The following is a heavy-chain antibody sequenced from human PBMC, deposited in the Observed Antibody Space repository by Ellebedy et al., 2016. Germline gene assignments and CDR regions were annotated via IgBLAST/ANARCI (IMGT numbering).Heavy chain of an antibody. D-gene: IGHD3-9*01. V-gene: IGHV3-49*03. CDR3: TRFNFGLQRYFDWFDY. CDR1: GFIFGDYA. J-gene: IGHJ4*02. Sequence: GESLKISXTTSGFIFGDYALNWFRQAPGKGLEWVGFIRSKAYGGTTEYAASVEGRFAISRDDSTSITYLQMNSLKAEDTAVYYCTRFNFGLQRYFDWFDYWGQGTLVTVSS. CDR2: IRSKAYGGTT.